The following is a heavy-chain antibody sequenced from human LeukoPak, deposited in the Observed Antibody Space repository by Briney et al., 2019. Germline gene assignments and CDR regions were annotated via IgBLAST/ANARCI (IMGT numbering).Heavy chain of an antibody. D-gene: IGHD3-22*01. V-gene: IGHV4-34*01. Sequence: SKTLSLTCAVYGGSFSGYYWSWIRQPPGKGLEWIGEINHSGSTNYNPSLKSRVTISVDTSKNQFSLKLSSVTAADTAVYYCARGSYDSTGYYYMGDTLDIWGQGTMVTVSS. CDR2: INHSGST. CDR1: GGSFSGYY. CDR3: ARGSYDSTGYYYMGDTLDI. J-gene: IGHJ3*02.